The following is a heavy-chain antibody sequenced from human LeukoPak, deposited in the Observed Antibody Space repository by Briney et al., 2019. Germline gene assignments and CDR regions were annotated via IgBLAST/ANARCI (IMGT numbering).Heavy chain of an antibody. CDR1: GFTFSSYE. CDR3: ARNAVAGTSGYFYYYYYMDV. D-gene: IGHD6-19*01. V-gene: IGHV3-23*01. CDR2: ISGSVGST. J-gene: IGHJ6*03. Sequence: GGSLRLSCAASGFTFSSYEMNWVRQAPGEGVERVSGISGSVGSTYYADSAKGGFTISRDNSKNTLYLQMSRLRAEDTAIYYCARNAVAGTSGYFYYYYYMDVWGKGTTVTVSS.